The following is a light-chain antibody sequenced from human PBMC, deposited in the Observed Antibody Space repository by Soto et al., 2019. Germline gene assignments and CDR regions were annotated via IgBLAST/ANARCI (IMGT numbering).Light chain of an antibody. Sequence: DIQMTQSPSSVSASVGHRVTITCWASQAIRNDLGWYQQKPAKAPKGLIYAASSLESGVPSRFSGSGSGTECTITISSLKKEDSATYYCLQHKTYTRTFGQGTKVDIK. CDR1: QAIRND. CDR2: AAS. J-gene: IGKJ1*01. CDR3: LQHKTYTRT. V-gene: IGKV1-17*01.